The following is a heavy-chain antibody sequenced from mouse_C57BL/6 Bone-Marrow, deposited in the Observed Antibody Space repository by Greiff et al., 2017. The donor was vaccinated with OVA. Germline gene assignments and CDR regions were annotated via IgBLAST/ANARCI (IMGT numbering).Heavy chain of an antibody. Sequence: VQLKQSGPVLVKPGASVKMSCKASGYTFTDYYMNWVKQSHGKSLEWIGVINPYNGGTSYNQKFKGKAPLPVDKSSSTAYMELNSLTSEDSAVYYCARAGIFDYWGQGTTLTVSS. D-gene: IGHD4-1*01. CDR3: ARAGIFDY. V-gene: IGHV1-19*01. CDR1: GYTFTDYY. J-gene: IGHJ2*01. CDR2: INPYNGGT.